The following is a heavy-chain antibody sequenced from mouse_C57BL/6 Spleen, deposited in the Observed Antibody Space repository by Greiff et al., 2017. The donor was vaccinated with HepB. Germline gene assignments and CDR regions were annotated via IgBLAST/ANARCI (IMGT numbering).Heavy chain of an antibody. CDR3: ARGGSNYAYWYFDV. J-gene: IGHJ1*03. Sequence: VQLKESGPGMVKPSQSLSLTCTVTGYSITSGYDWHWIRHFPGNKLEWMGYISYSGSTNYNPSLKSRISITHDTSKNHFFLKLNSVTTEDTATYYCARGGSNYAYWYFDVWGTGTTVTVSS. CDR2: ISYSGST. V-gene: IGHV3-1*01. D-gene: IGHD2-5*01. CDR1: GYSITSGYD.